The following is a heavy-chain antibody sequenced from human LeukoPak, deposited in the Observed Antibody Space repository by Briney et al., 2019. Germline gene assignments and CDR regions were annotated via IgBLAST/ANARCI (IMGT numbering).Heavy chain of an antibody. D-gene: IGHD2-8*01. V-gene: IGHV3-7*01. Sequence: GGSLRLSCASSGFTFSSYGMHWVRQAPGKGLEWVANINQDGSEKYYVDSVKGRFIISRDNAKKSLYLQMDSLRAQDTAVYYCARDWVFWGQGTLVIVSS. CDR2: INQDGSEK. CDR1: GFTFSSYG. CDR3: ARDWVF. J-gene: IGHJ1*01.